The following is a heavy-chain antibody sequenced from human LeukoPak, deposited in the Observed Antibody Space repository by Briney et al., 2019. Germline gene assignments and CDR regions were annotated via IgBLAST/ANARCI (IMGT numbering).Heavy chain of an antibody. Sequence: SVKVSCKASGYTFTSYYMHWVRQAPGQGLEWMGGIIPIFGTANYAQKLQGRVTITADESTSTAYMELSSLRSEDTAVYYCARSDYGRNDAFDIWGQGTMVTASS. CDR3: ARSDYGRNDAFDI. D-gene: IGHD4-17*01. J-gene: IGHJ3*02. CDR2: IIPIFGTA. CDR1: GYTFTSYY. V-gene: IGHV1-69*13.